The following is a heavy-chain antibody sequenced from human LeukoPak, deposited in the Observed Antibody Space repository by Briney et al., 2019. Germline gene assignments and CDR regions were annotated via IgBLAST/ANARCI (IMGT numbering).Heavy chain of an antibody. V-gene: IGHV1-69*05. CDR1: GGTFSSYA. CDR2: IIPIFGTA. D-gene: IGHD1-26*01. J-gene: IGHJ4*02. CDR3: ARGAKVGAHIDY. Sequence: SVKVSCKASGGTFSSYAISWVRQAPRQGPEWMGGIIPIFGTANYAQKFQGRVTITTDESTSTAYMELSSLRSEDTAVYYCARGAKVGAHIDYWGQGTLVTVSS.